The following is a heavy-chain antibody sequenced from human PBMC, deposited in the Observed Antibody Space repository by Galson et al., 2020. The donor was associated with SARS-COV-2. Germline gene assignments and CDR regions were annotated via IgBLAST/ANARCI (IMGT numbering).Heavy chain of an antibody. CDR1: GYTFTDYY. CDR3: ARAAIAVRPRNWFDP. D-gene: IGHD6-6*01. V-gene: IGHV1-2*02. CDR2: INPNSGGT. Sequence: ASVKVSCKASGYTFTDYYIYWVRQAPGQGLEWLGGINPNSGGTTYAQNFQGRVSMTMDTSISTVLLEVSRLRSDDTAVYFWARAAIAVRPRNWFDPWGQGALGTVSS. J-gene: IGHJ5*02.